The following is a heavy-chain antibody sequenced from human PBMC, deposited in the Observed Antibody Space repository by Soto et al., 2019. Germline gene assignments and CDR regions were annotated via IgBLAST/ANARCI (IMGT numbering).Heavy chain of an antibody. J-gene: IGHJ4*02. CDR2: INHSGST. V-gene: IGHV4-34*01. CDR3: AAAKWYSSSWYPV. CDR1: GGSFSGYY. D-gene: IGHD6-13*01. Sequence: PSETLSLTCAFYGGSFSGYYWSWIRQPPGKGLEWIGEINHSGSTNYNPSLKSRVTISVDTSKNQFSLKLSSVTAADTAVYYCAAAKWYSSSWYPVWGQGTLVTVSS.